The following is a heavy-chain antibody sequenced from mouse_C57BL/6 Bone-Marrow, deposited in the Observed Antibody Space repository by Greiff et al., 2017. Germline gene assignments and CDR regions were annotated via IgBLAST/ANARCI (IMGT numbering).Heavy chain of an antibody. J-gene: IGHJ3*01. CDR1: GYAFTNYL. CDR3: ARGGLTYPWFAY. Sequence: QVQLQQSGAELVRPGTSVKVSCKASGYAFTNYLIEWVKQRPGQGLEWIGVINPGSGGTNYNEKFKGKATLTADKSSSTAYMQLSSLTSEDSAVDFCARGGLTYPWFAYWGQWTLVTVSA. CDR2: INPGSGGT. D-gene: IGHD3-1*01. V-gene: IGHV1-54*01.